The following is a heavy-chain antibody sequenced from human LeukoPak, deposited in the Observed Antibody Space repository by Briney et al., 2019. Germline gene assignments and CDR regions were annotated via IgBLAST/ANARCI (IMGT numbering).Heavy chain of an antibody. CDR2: IDPSDSYT. CDR3: ARHPMDDAFDI. V-gene: IGHV5-10-1*01. CDR1: GSIFTSYW. Sequence: GASLQISGKGSGSIFTSYWISWVRQLPGKGLEWMGRIDPSDSYTNYSPSFQGHVTISADKSISTAYLQWSSLKASDTAMYYCARHPMDDAFDIWGQGTMVTVSS. J-gene: IGHJ3*02.